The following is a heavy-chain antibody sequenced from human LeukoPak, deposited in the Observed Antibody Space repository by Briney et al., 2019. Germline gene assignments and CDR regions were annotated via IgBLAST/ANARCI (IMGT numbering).Heavy chain of an antibody. V-gene: IGHV1-8*01. CDR2: MNPNSGNT. CDR3: ARVPYDSSGYYLTQPDAFDI. Sequence: GASVKVSCKASGYTFTSYDINWVRQATGQGLEWMRWMNPNSGNTGYAQKFQGRVTMTRNTSISTAYMELSSLRSEDTAVYYCARVPYDSSGYYLTQPDAFDIWGQGTMVTVSS. D-gene: IGHD3-22*01. CDR1: GYTFTSYD. J-gene: IGHJ3*02.